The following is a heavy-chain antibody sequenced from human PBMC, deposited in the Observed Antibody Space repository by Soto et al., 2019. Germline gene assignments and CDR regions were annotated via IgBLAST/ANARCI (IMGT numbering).Heavy chain of an antibody. J-gene: IGHJ5*02. V-gene: IGHV4-59*01. D-gene: IGHD3-16*01. CDR2: MYYNGNI. CDR3: ASGGNWFDP. Sequence: PSETLSLTCNVSGGSISNYYWTWVRQSPEKGLEWIGYMYYNGNINYNPSLKSRVTISIDTSKNQFSLTLKSVTAADTAVYYCASGGNWFDPWGQGGRGTVS. CDR1: GGSISNYY.